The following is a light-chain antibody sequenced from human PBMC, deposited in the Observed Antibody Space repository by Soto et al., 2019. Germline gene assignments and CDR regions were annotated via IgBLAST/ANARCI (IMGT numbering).Light chain of an antibody. CDR2: GAS. CDR1: QSVSSNY. V-gene: IGKV3-20*01. J-gene: IGKJ4*01. Sequence: EIVLTQSPGTLSLSPGERATLSCRASQSVSSNYLAWYQQKRGQATRLLIYGASSRATGIPDRFSGSGSGTDFTLTISRLEHEEFAVYYCQQYGTSPLTFGGGTKVEIK. CDR3: QQYGTSPLT.